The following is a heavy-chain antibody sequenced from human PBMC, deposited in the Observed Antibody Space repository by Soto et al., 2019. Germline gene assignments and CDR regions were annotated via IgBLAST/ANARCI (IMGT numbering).Heavy chain of an antibody. V-gene: IGHV4-59*08. CDR3: ATPPAYGYSDS. CDR2: IDHTGAT. Sequence: SETLSLTCTVSGGSISNFWNWIRQPPGEGLEWIGHIDHTGATNCNPSLKSRVTMSVDTSKNEFSLKLTSVTAADTAVYYCATPPAYGYSDSLGQGPLVTVSS. D-gene: IGHD4-17*01. J-gene: IGHJ4*02. CDR1: GGSISNF.